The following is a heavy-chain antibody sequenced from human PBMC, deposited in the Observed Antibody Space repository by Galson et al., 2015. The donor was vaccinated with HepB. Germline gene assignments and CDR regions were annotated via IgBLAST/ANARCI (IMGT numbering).Heavy chain of an antibody. CDR2: ITERGDVT. D-gene: IGHD2/OR15-2a*01. J-gene: IGHJ4*02. CDR1: GFTFSTTD. Sequence: SLRLSCAASGFTFSTTDMSWVRQAPGKGLEWVSTITERGDVTYYGDSVRGRFTISRNNSRNTLYLQMNSLTAEDTAVYYCVKNSGILGNWGQGALVTGSS. CDR3: VKNSGILGN. V-gene: IGHV3-23*01.